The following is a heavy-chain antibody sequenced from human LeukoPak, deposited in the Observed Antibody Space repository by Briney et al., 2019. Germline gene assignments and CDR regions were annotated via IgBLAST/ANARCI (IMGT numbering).Heavy chain of an antibody. J-gene: IGHJ4*02. CDR2: IYTSGST. Sequence: PSQTLSLTCTVSGGSISSGSYYWSWIRQPAGKGLEWIGRIYTSGSTNYNPSLKSRVTISVDTSKNQFSLKLSSVTAADTAVYYCGRDSIAVAANDYWGQGTLVTVSS. V-gene: IGHV4-61*02. CDR1: GGSISSGSYY. CDR3: GRDSIAVAANDY. D-gene: IGHD6-19*01.